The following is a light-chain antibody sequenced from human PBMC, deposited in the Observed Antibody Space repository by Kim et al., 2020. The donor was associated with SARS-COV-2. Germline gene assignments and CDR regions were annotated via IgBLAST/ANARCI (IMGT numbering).Light chain of an antibody. CDR3: AAWDDSLNACV. Sequence: QSVLTQPPSAFGTPGQRVTISCSGSSSNIGSNTVNRYQQLPGTAPKLLIYSNNQRPSGVPDRFSVSKSGTSASLAISGLQSEGEADYYCAAWDDSLNACVFGGGNRLTVL. V-gene: IGLV1-44*01. CDR1: SSNIGSNT. J-gene: IGLJ2*01. CDR2: SNN.